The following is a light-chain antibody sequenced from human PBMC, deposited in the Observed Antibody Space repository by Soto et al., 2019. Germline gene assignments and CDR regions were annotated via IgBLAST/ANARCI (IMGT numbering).Light chain of an antibody. V-gene: IGKV3-15*01. J-gene: IGKJ4*01. Sequence: EIVMTQSPATLSVSPGERATLSCRASQSFGTNLAWFQQKPGQAPRLLIYGTSTRATGIPARFSGSGSGTEFTLTISRLQSEDFAVYYCQQYKNWPPITFGGGTKVDIK. CDR3: QQYKNWPPIT. CDR2: GTS. CDR1: QSFGTN.